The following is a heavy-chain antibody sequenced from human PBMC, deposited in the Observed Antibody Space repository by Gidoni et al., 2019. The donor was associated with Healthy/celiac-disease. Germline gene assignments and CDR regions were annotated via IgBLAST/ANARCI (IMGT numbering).Heavy chain of an antibody. V-gene: IGHV4-34*01. Sequence: QVQLQQWGAGLLKPSETLSLTCAVYGGSFSGYYWSWIRQPPGKGLEWIGEINHSGSTNYNPSLKSRVTISVDTSKNQFSLKLSSVTAADTAVYYCARGLWFFRYFDYWGQGTLVTVSS. D-gene: IGHD2-21*01. CDR2: INHSGST. CDR1: GGSFSGYY. J-gene: IGHJ4*02. CDR3: ARGLWFFRYFDY.